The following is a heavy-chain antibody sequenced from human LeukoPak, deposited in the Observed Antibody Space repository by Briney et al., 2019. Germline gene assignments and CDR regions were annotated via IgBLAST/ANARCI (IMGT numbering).Heavy chain of an antibody. CDR1: GGSISGTNYY. D-gene: IGHD3-9*01. CDR3: AGFILRPPPIDS. Sequence: SETLSPTCTVSGGSISGTNYYWGWIRQPPGRGLEWIGSIYYSGSTYYNPSLKSRVTISVETSKNQFSLKLSSVTAADTAVHFGAGFILRPPPIDSGGQGALVTAS. CDR2: IYYSGST. V-gene: IGHV4-39*01. J-gene: IGHJ4*02.